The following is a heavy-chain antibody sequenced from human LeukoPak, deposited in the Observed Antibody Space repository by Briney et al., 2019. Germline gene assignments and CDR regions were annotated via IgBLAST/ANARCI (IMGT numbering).Heavy chain of an antibody. CDR3: ARDGIGWELLY. V-gene: IGHV3-48*03. CDR1: GFTFSSYE. J-gene: IGHJ4*02. D-gene: IGHD1-26*01. Sequence: GGSLRLSCAASGFTFSSYEMNWVRQAPGKGLEWVSYISSSGSTIYYADSVKGRFTISRDNAKNSLYLQMNSLRAEDTAVYYCARDGIGWELLYWGQGTLVTVSS. CDR2: ISSSGSTI.